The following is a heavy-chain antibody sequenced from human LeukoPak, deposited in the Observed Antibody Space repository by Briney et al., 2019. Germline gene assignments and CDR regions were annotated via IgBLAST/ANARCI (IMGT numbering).Heavy chain of an antibody. CDR3: ARGDSGSKD. CDR1: GFTFSNCN. V-gene: IGHV3-48*01. Sequence: GGSLRLSCAASGFTFSNCNMNWVRQAPGKGLEWVSYISSDSATKYYADSVKGRFTISRDNAKDSLYLQMNSLRAEDTAVYYCARGDSGSKDWGQGTLVTVSS. D-gene: IGHD5-12*01. CDR2: ISSDSATK. J-gene: IGHJ4*02.